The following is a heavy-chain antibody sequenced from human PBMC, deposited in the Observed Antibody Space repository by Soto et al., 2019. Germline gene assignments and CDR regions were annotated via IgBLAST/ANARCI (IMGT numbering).Heavy chain of an antibody. CDR1: GYTFTSYA. CDR2: INAGNGNT. CDR3: ARGPGGTDGPGDD. Sequence: ASVKVSCKASGYTFTSYAMHWVRQAPGQRLEWMGWINAGNGNTKYSQKFQGRVTITRDTSASTAYMELSSLRSEDTAVYYCARGPGGTDGPGDDWGQGTLVTVAS. V-gene: IGHV1-3*01. D-gene: IGHD2-15*01. J-gene: IGHJ4*02.